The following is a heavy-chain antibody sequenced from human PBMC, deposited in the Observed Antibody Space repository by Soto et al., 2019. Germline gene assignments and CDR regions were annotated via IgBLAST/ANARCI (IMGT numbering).Heavy chain of an antibody. Sequence: SLRLSCAASGFTFSSYAMHWVRQAPGKGLEWVAVISYDGSNKYYADSVKGRFTISRDNSKNTLYLQMNSLRAEDTAVYYCAREHHYYDSSCYYPYFDYWGQGTLVTVSS. J-gene: IGHJ4*02. V-gene: IGHV3-30-3*01. CDR1: GFTFSSYA. D-gene: IGHD3-22*01. CDR3: AREHHYYDSSCYYPYFDY. CDR2: ISYDGSNK.